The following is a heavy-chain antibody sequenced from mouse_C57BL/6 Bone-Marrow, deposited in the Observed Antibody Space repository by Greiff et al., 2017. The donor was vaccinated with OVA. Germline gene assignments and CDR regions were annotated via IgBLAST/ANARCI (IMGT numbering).Heavy chain of an antibody. D-gene: IGHD1-1*01. CDR2: LWSGGST. V-gene: IGHV2-2*01. J-gene: IGHJ3*01. CDR1: GFSLTSYG. CDR3: ASPPITTVVARGFAY. Sequence: VQLQQSGPGLVQPSQSLSITCTVSGFSLTSYGVHWVRQSPGKGLEWLGVLWSGGSTDYTAAFISRLSISKDNSKSQVFFKMNSLQADDTAIYYCASPPITTVVARGFAYWGQGTLVTVSA.